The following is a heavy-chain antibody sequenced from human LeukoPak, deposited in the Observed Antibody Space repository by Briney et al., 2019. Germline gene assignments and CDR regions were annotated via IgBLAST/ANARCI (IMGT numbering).Heavy chain of an antibody. V-gene: IGHV3-30*18. J-gene: IGHJ6*02. CDR1: GFTFSSYG. CDR3: AKDLDIVAASGHYYGMDV. Sequence: PGGSLRLSCAGSGFTFSSYGVHWVRQAPGKGLEWVAGMSSDGGNKYYADSVKGRFTISRDNSKNTLYLQMNSLRAEDTAVYYCAKDLDIVAASGHYYGMDVWGQGTTVTVSS. CDR2: MSSDGGNK. D-gene: IGHD5-12*01.